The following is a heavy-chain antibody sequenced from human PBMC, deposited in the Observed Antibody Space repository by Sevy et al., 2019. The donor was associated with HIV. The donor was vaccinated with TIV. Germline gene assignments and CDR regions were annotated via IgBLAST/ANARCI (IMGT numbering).Heavy chain of an antibody. CDR1: GFTFRKYS. CDR3: AREGCTKPHDY. Sequence: GGSLRLSFAASGFTFRKYSMSGVRQPPGKGLEGVSTLSFGCGEINYADSGKGRFPISRDNSKSSVYLQMNNLRPEDTAVYYCAREGCTKPHDYWGQGTLVTVSS. J-gene: IGHJ4*02. CDR2: LSFGCGEI. V-gene: IGHV3-23*01. D-gene: IGHD2-8*01.